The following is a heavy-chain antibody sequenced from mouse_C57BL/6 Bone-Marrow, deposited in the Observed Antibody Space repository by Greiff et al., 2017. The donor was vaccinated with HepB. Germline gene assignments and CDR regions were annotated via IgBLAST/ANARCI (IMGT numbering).Heavy chain of an antibody. Sequence: QVQLQQSGAELVRPGASVTLSCKASGYTFTDYEMHWVKQTPVHGLEWIGAIDPETGGTAYNQKFKGKAILTADKSSSTAYMDLRSLTSEDSAVYYCTIYHGNYWGQGTTLTVSS. J-gene: IGHJ2*01. CDR2: IDPETGGT. V-gene: IGHV1-15*01. CDR3: TIYHGNY. CDR1: GYTFTDYE. D-gene: IGHD2-1*01.